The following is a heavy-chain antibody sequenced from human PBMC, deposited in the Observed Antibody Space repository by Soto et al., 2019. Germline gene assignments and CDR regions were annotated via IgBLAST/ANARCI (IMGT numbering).Heavy chain of an antibody. CDR1: GFTVSSNY. CDR2: IYTGVTT. V-gene: IGHV3-53*02. CDR3: AKRGGTLLYFYGMDV. D-gene: IGHD3-10*01. Sequence: EVQLVETGGGLIQPGGSLRLSCAASGFTVSSNYMGWVRQAPGKGLEWVSVIYTGVTTYYADSVKGRFTISRDNSKNTLYLQMDSLRAEDTAVYYCAKRGGTLLYFYGMDVWGQGTTVTVSS. J-gene: IGHJ6*02.